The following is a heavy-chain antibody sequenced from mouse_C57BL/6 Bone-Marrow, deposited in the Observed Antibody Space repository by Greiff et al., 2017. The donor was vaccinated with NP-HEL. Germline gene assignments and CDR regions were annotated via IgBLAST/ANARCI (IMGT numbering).Heavy chain of an antibody. J-gene: IGHJ4*01. CDR2: IDPNSGGT. CDR1: GYTFTSYW. V-gene: IGHV1-72*01. Sequence: QVQLQQSGAELVKPGASVKLSCKASGYTFTSYWMHWVKQRPGRGLEWIGRIDPNSGGTKYNEKFKSKATLTVDKPSSTAYMQLSSLTSEDSAVYYCARWNDVYYGNYDAMDYWGQGTSVTVSS. D-gene: IGHD2-1*01. CDR3: ARWNDVYYGNYDAMDY.